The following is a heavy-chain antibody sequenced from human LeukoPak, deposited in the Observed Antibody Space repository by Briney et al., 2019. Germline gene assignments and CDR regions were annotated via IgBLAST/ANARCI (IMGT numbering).Heavy chain of an antibody. CDR3: AKAGLPTLGLRLGELSFPFQH. J-gene: IGHJ1*01. CDR1: GFTVSSNY. D-gene: IGHD3-16*02. V-gene: IGHV3-53*05. Sequence: PGGSLRLSCAASGFTVSSNYMSWVRQAPGKGLEWVSVIYSGGSTYYADSVKGRFTISRDNSKNTLYLQMNSLRAEDTAVYYCAKAGLPTLGLRLGELSFPFQHWGQGTLVTVSS. CDR2: IYSGGST.